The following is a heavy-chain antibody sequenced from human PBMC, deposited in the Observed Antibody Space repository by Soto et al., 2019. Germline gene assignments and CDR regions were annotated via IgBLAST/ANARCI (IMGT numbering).Heavy chain of an antibody. CDR2: IYPNWDT. V-gene: IGHV4-31*03. D-gene: IGHD2-15*01. CDR3: ARTPSTVVAGDDSFDI. CDR1: GASIYSGDYC. Sequence: QVQLQESGPGLVKPSQTLSLTCTVSGASIYSGDYCWSWIRQLPGKDLEWIGYIYPNWDTSYNPSLTSRVTISVDTSRNHFSLRLSSVTAADTAVYYCARTPSTVVAGDDSFDIWGQGTMVTVS. J-gene: IGHJ3*02.